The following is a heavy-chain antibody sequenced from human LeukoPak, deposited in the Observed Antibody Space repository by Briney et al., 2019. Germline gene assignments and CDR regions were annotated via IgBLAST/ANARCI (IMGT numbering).Heavy chain of an antibody. D-gene: IGHD2-2*01. Sequence: SVRVSCKASGGTFSSYAISWVRQAPGQGLEWMGGIIPIFGTANYAQKFQGRVTITADESTSTAYMELSSLRSEDTAVYYCNALPYCSSTSCYGYYYYMDVWGKGTTVTVSS. V-gene: IGHV1-69*13. CDR3: NALPYCSSTSCYGYYYYMDV. CDR1: GGTFSSYA. CDR2: IIPIFGTA. J-gene: IGHJ6*03.